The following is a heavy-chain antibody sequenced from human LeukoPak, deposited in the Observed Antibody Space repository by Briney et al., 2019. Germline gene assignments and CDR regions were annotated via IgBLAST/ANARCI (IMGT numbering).Heavy chain of an antibody. J-gene: IGHJ4*02. D-gene: IGHD3-22*01. Sequence: GGSLRLSCAASGFTFSNAWMSWVRQAPGKGLEWVGRIKSKTDGGTTDYAAPVKGRFTISRDDSKNTLYLQMNSLKTEDTAVYYCAAHYDSSGYSVFDYWGQGTLVTVSS. CDR1: GFTFSNAW. V-gene: IGHV3-15*01. CDR3: AAHYDSSGYSVFDY. CDR2: IKSKTDGGTT.